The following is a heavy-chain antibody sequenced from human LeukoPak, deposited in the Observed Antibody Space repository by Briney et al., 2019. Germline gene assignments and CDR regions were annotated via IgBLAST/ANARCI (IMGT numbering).Heavy chain of an antibody. CDR1: GFTFSSYD. CDR3: AREASDAFDI. Sequence: GGSLRLSCAASGFTFSSYDMHWVRQAPGKGLEWVALIWYDGSNKNYADSVKGRFTISRVNSKNTLFLQMNSLRAEDTAVYYCAREASDAFDIWGQGTMVTVSS. V-gene: IGHV3-33*01. J-gene: IGHJ3*02. CDR2: IWYDGSNK.